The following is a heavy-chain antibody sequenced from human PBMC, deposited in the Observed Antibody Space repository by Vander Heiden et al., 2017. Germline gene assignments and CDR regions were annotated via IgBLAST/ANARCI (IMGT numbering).Heavy chain of an antibody. J-gene: IGHJ1*01. V-gene: IGHV4-34*01. CDR3: ARTKEDGGKKTPKYFQH. CDR1: RGSFSGYY. CDR2: INDSGKK. Sequence: QVQLQQWGAGLLKPSATLSPNCAVFRGSFSGYYWSWIRQTPGKGLEWIGEINDSGKKNYNPSLKSRVSLSVDTSQSQFSLRLRSVTAADTAVYYCARTKEDGGKKTPKYFQHWGQGTLVSVSS.